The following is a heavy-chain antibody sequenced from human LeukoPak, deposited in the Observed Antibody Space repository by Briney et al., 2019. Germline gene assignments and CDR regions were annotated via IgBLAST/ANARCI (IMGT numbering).Heavy chain of an antibody. V-gene: IGHV1-2*02. J-gene: IGHJ4*02. Sequence: GASVKVSCKGFGYTFTGYYIHWVRQAPGQGVEWMGWINPNSGGTNYAQKFQGRVTLTRDTSITTAYMELSRLRYDDTAVYYCAREGREFGPHKLAGFDYWGQGTLVTVSS. CDR3: AREGREFGPHKLAGFDY. CDR2: INPNSGGT. CDR1: GYTFTGYY. D-gene: IGHD3-16*01.